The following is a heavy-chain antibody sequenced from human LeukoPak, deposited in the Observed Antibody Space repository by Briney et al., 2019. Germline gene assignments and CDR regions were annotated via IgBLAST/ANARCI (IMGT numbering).Heavy chain of an antibody. V-gene: IGHV4-34*01. CDR2: INHSGST. CDR3: ARLRVGYYLDY. Sequence: SETLSLTCAVYGGSFSGYYWSWIRQPPGKGLEWIGEINHSGSTNYNPSLKSRVTISVDTSKNQFSLKLSSVTAADTAVYCCARLRVGYYLDYWGQGTLVTVSS. J-gene: IGHJ4*02. CDR1: GGSFSGYY. D-gene: IGHD3-10*01.